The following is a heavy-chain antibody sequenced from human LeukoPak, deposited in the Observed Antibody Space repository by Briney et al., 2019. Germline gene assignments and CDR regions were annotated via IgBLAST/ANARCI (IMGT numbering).Heavy chain of an antibody. CDR2: VTYTGS. CDR3: ARHVDTALIGAFHI. D-gene: IGHD5-18*01. Sequence: SQTLSLTCTVSGVSISSGSYYWSWIRQPAGKGPEWIGYVTYTGSKYNPSLKSRVTISTDRSKKEVSLRLSSVTAADTAMYFCARHVDTALIGAFHIWGQGTMVTVSS. CDR1: GVSISSGSYY. J-gene: IGHJ3*02. V-gene: IGHV4-61*09.